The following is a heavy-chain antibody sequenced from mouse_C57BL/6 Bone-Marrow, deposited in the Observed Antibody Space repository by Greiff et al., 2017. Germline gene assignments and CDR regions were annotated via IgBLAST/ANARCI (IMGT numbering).Heavy chain of an antibody. D-gene: IGHD2-10*01. J-gene: IGHJ3*01. CDR3: ASCLLGAY. Sequence: EVKLMESGGGLVQPGDSLKLSCESTEYEFPSHDMSWVRKTPEQSLELVAAINTDGGSTYYPDTLERRFIISSDNTTKTLYLQLSSLRSEDTALYYCASCLLGAYWGQGTLVTVSA. V-gene: IGHV5-2*01. CDR2: INTDGGST. CDR1: EYEFPSHD.